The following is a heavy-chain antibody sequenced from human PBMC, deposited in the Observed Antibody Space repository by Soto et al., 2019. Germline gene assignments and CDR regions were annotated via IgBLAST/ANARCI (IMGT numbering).Heavy chain of an antibody. J-gene: IGHJ6*02. CDR2: MNPNSGNT. CDR1: GYTFTSYD. D-gene: IGHD6-13*01. CDR3: AREAAAAGTSDYYYYGMDV. Sequence: ASVKVSCKASGYTFTSYDINWVRQATGQVLEWMGWMNPNSGNTGYAQKFQGRVTMTRNTSISTAYMELSSLRSEDTAVYYCAREAAAAGTSDYYYYGMDVWGQGTTVTVSS. V-gene: IGHV1-8*01.